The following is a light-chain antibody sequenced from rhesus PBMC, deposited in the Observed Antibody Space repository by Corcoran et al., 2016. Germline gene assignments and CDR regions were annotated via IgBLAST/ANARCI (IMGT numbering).Light chain of an antibody. CDR1: SSDIGLYKY. Sequence: QAALTQPRSVSGSPGQSVSISCTGSSSDIGLYKYVSWYQQYPGRAPKLIIYEVSERPSGVSGRFPGSQSGNTASLPISGLRPEDEAHYYCTSYVGNHLYRFGSGTRLTV. CDR3: TSYVGNHLYR. J-gene: IGLJ1*01. V-gene: IGLV2-32*02. CDR2: EVS.